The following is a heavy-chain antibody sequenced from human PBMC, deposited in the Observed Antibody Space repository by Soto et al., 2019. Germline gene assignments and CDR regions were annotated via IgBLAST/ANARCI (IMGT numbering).Heavy chain of an antibody. CDR1: GYTFTGYS. Sequence: QVQLVQSGAEVKKPGASVKVSCKASGYTFTGYSVAWVRQAPGQGLEWMGWISAYSGDTYYTQRFQDRLTMTTDASTSTAYMELRSLRSDDTAVYYSARPSVSYGDYAWSLKYWGQGTLVTVSS. CDR3: ARPSVSYGDYAWSLKY. J-gene: IGHJ4*02. D-gene: IGHD4-17*01. CDR2: ISAYSGDT. V-gene: IGHV1-18*01.